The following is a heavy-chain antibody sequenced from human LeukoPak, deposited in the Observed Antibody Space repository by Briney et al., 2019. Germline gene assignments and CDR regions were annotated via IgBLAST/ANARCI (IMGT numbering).Heavy chain of an antibody. V-gene: IGHV3-23*01. D-gene: IGHD6-19*01. Sequence: PGGSLRLSCAASGFTFSSYAMSWVRKAPGKGLGCVSSISGSGGSTNYADSVKGRFTISRDNSKNTLYLQMNSLRAEDTALYYCAKDSSGDFDYWGQGTLVALSS. CDR1: GFTFSSYA. CDR2: ISGSGGST. CDR3: AKDSSGDFDY. J-gene: IGHJ4*02.